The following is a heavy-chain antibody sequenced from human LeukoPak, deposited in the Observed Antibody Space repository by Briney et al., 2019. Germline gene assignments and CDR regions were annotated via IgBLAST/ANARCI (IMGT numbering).Heavy chain of an antibody. Sequence: PGGSLRLSCAASGFTGSSNYMSWVRQAPGKGLEWGSVIYSGGSTYYADSVKGRFTISRDNSKNTMYLQMNSLRAEDTAVYYCVRGDYGDYTLFDYWGQGTLVTVSS. D-gene: IGHD4-17*01. V-gene: IGHV3-53*01. CDR1: GFTGSSNY. CDR2: IYSGGST. J-gene: IGHJ4*02. CDR3: VRGDYGDYTLFDY.